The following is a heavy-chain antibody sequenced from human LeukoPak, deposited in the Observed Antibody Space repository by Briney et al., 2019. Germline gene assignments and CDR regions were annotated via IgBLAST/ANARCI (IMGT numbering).Heavy chain of an antibody. D-gene: IGHD5-18*01. Sequence: SETLSLTCTVSGYSISSGYYWGWIRQPPGKGLEWIGSIYHSGSTYYNPSLKSRVTISVDTSKNQFSLKLSSVTAADTAVYYCARLRAALGYSYGYYYYYYMDVWGKGTTVTISS. CDR3: ARLRAALGYSYGYYYYYYMDV. J-gene: IGHJ6*03. CDR2: IYHSGST. V-gene: IGHV4-38-2*02. CDR1: GYSISSGYY.